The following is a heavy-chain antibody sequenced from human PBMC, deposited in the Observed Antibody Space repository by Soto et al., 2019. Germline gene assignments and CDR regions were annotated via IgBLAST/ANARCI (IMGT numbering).Heavy chain of an antibody. V-gene: IGHV4-61*01. D-gene: IGHD5-12*01. Sequence: SETLSLTCTVSGGSVSSGSYYWSWIRQPPGKGLEWIGYIYYSGSTNYNPSLKSRVTISVDTSKNQFSLKLSSVNAAHTAVYYCARDRATDYYYYYYGMDVWGQGTTVTVSS. CDR3: ARDRATDYYYYYYGMDV. CDR1: GGSVSSGSYY. CDR2: IYYSGST. J-gene: IGHJ6*02.